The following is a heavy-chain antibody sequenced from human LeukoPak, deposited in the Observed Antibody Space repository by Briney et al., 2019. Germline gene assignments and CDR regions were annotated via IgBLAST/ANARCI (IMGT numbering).Heavy chain of an antibody. D-gene: IGHD3-9*01. V-gene: IGHV3-33*01. J-gene: IGHJ5*02. CDR3: AREATGYDILTGYYTGWFDP. CDR1: GFTFSSYG. CDR2: IWYDGSNK. Sequence: GGSLRLSCAASGFTFSSYGMHWVRQAPGKGLEWVAVIWYDGSNKYYADSVKGRFTISRDNSKNTLYLQMNSLRAEDTAVYYCAREATGYDILTGYYTGWFDPWGQGTLVTVSS.